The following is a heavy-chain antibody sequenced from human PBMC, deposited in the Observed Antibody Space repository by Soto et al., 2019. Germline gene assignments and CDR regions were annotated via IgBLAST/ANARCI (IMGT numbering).Heavy chain of an antibody. CDR1: GDSISSADYY. V-gene: IGHV4-30-4*01. J-gene: IGHJ6*02. CDR3: ARDLWVEPELYYYGMDV. CDR2: IFYSGTT. Sequence: SETLSLTCTVSGDSISSADYYWSWIRQTPGKGLEWIGHIFYSGTTYYNPSLRSRLTISVDTSKNHFSLRLTSVTAADTAVYYCARDLWVEPELYYYGMDVWGQGTTVTVS. D-gene: IGHD1-1*01.